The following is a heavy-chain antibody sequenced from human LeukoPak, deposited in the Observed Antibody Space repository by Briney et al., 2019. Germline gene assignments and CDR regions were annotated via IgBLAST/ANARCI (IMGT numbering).Heavy chain of an antibody. CDR3: ALRGAYYYGMDV. J-gene: IGHJ6*02. V-gene: IGHV1-8*01. Sequence: ASVKVSRKASGYTFTSHDINWVRQATGQGLEWMGWMNPNSSNTGYAQKFQGRVTMTRNTSISTAYMELSSLRSEDTAVYYCALRGAYYYGMDVWGQGTTVTVSS. D-gene: IGHD3-10*01. CDR1: GYTFTSHD. CDR2: MNPNSSNT.